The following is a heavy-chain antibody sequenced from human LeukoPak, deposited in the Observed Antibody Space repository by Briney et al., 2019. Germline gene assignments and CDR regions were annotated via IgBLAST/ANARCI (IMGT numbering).Heavy chain of an antibody. J-gene: IGHJ4*02. CDR3: ARGNLVSAAISSFDY. CDR1: GGSFNGYY. D-gene: IGHD2-2*02. V-gene: IGHV4-34*01. CDR2: INHSGST. Sequence: PSETLSLTCAVYGGSFNGYYWSWIRQPPGKGLEWIGEINHSGSTNYNPSLKSRVTISVDTSKNQFSLKLSSVTAADTAVYYCARGNLVSAAISSFDYWGQGTLVTVSA.